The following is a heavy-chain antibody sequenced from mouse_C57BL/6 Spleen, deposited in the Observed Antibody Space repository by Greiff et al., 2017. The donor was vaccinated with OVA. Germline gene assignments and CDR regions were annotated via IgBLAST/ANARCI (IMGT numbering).Heavy chain of an antibody. Sequence: QVTLKVSGPGILQPSQTLSLTCSFSGFSLSTFGMGVGWIRQPSGKGLEWLAHIWWDDDKYYNPALKSRITISKDTSKNQIFLKIANVDTADTATDYCARIEGQLRLRNYFDYWGQGTTLTVSS. J-gene: IGHJ2*01. CDR1: GFSLSTFGMG. CDR2: IWWDDDK. D-gene: IGHD3-2*02. V-gene: IGHV8-8*01. CDR3: ARIEGQLRLRNYFDY.